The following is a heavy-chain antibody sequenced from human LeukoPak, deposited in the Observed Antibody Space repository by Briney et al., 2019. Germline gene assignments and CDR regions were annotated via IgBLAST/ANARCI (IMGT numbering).Heavy chain of an antibody. D-gene: IGHD3-10*01. J-gene: IGHJ6*02. CDR2: IYSGGST. CDR1: GFTVSSNY. CDR3: ARAMVRGVLYYYGMDV. Sequence: QPGGSLRLSCAASGFTVSSNYMSWVRQAPGKGLEWVSVIYSGGSTYYADSVKGRFTISRDNSKNTLYLQMNSLRAEDTAVYYCARAMVRGVLYYYGMDVWGQGTTVTVSS. V-gene: IGHV3-53*01.